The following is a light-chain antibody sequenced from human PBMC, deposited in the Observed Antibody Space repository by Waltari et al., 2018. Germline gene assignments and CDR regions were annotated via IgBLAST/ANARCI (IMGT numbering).Light chain of an antibody. J-gene: IGLJ1*01. V-gene: IGLV2-18*02. CDR1: SSDVGSYNR. Sequence: QSALTQPPSVSGSPGQSVTISCTGTSSDVGSYNRVSWYQQPPGTAPKLMIYEVRNRPSGVPVRFSGSKSGNTASLTISGLQAEDEADYYCSSYTSSSTFYVFGTGTKVTVL. CDR3: SSYTSSSTFYV. CDR2: EVR.